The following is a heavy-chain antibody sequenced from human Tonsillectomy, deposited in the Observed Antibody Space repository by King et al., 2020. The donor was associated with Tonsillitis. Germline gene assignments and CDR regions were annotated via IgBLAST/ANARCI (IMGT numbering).Heavy chain of an antibody. CDR1: GGSISSSSYY. CDR3: ARMGGWFDP. Sequence: QLQESGPGLVKPSQTLSLTCTVSGGSISSSSYYWSWIRQPAGKGLEWIGRIYSSGSTNYNPSLKSRVTMSVDTSKNQFSLKLSSVTAADTAVYYCARMGGWFDPWGQGTLVTVSS. D-gene: IGHD2-15*01. V-gene: IGHV4-61*02. J-gene: IGHJ5*02. CDR2: IYSSGST.